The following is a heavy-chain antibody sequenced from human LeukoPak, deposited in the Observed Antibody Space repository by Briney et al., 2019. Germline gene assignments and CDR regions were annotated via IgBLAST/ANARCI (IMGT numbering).Heavy chain of an antibody. V-gene: IGHV1-18*04. Sequence: GASVKVSCKASGYTFTSYGMSWVRQAPGQGLEWMGSISAYNGNTNYAQKLQGRVTMTTDTSTSTAYMELRSLRSDDTAVYYCARDGRGYCSSTSCYGPFDYWGQGTLVTVSS. J-gene: IGHJ4*02. CDR1: GYTFTSYG. CDR3: ARDGRGYCSSTSCYGPFDY. D-gene: IGHD2-2*01. CDR2: ISAYNGNT.